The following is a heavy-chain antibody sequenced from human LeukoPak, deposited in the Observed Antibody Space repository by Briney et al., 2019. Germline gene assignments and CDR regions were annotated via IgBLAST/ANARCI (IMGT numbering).Heavy chain of an antibody. CDR2: INPSGGST. J-gene: IGHJ3*02. V-gene: IGHV1-46*01. CDR1: GGTFSSYA. Sequence: ASVKVSCKASGGTFSSYAISWVRQAPGQGLEWMGIINPSGGSTTYARKFQGRVTMTRDMSTSTVYMELSSLRSEDTAVFYCARPSWVKNAFDIWGQGTMVTVSS. D-gene: IGHD1-26*01. CDR3: ARPSWVKNAFDI.